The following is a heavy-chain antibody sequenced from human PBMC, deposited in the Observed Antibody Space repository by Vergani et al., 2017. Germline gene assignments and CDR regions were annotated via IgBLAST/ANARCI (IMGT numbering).Heavy chain of an antibody. Sequence: EVQLLESGGGLVQPGGSLRLSCAASGFTFSSYAMSWVRQAPGKGLEWVSAISGSSSYIYYADSVKGRFTISRDNAKNSLYLQMNSLRAEDTAVYYCAREAQWLVEEGYYYGMDVWGQGTTVTVSS. CDR2: ISGSSSYI. CDR3: AREAQWLVEEGYYYGMDV. V-gene: IGHV3-21*01. CDR1: GFTFSSYA. D-gene: IGHD6-19*01. J-gene: IGHJ6*02.